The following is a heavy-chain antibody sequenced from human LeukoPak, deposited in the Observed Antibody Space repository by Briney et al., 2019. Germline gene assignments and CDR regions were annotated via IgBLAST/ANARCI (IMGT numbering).Heavy chain of an antibody. CDR2: VNNKGNNK. Sequence: GGSLRLSCAASGFTFSRYAMSWVRQAPGKGLEWVSAVNNKGNNKYYADSVKGRFTISRDNSKNTLYLQMDSLRAEDTAVYYCAKDVRGGPILGAGSVDFWGQGTLVIVSS. CDR1: GFTFSRYA. D-gene: IGHD1-26*01. V-gene: IGHV3-23*05. J-gene: IGHJ4*02. CDR3: AKDVRGGPILGAGSVDF.